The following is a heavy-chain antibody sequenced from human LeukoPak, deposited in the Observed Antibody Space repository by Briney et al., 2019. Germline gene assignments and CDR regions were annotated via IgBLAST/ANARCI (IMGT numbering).Heavy chain of an antibody. CDR2: MNPNSGNT. D-gene: IGHD4-23*01. Sequence: GASVKVSCKASGYTFTSYDINWVRQAPGQGLEWMGWMNPNSGNTGYAQKFQGRVTMTRDTSISTANMELSSLRSDDTAVYFCARSNYGGKRWFDPWGQGTLVIVSS. CDR3: ARSNYGGKRWFDP. CDR1: GYTFTSYD. V-gene: IGHV1-8*02. J-gene: IGHJ5*02.